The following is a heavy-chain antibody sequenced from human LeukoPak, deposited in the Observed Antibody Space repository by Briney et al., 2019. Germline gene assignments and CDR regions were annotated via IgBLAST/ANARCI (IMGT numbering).Heavy chain of an antibody. CDR3: ARDLLGRELHYFDY. CDR1: GFTFSTYN. J-gene: IGHJ4*02. Sequence: GGSLRLSCAASGFTFSTYNMNWVRQAPGKGLEWVSSISGSSSYIYYADSVKGRFSISRDNAKNSLYLQMNSLRAEDTAVYYCARDLLGRELHYFDYWGQGTLVTVSS. D-gene: IGHD1-7*01. V-gene: IGHV3-21*01. CDR2: ISGSSSYI.